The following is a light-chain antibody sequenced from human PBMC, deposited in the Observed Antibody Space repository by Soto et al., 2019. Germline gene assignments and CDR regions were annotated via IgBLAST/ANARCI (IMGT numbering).Light chain of an antibody. Sequence: DIQMTQSPSTLSASLGDRVTITCRASQSISSWLAWYQQKPGKAPKPLIYKASSLESGVPSRLSGSGSGTEFTLTISSLQPDDFATYYCQQYNSYWTFGQGTKVDIK. J-gene: IGKJ1*01. CDR3: QQYNSYWT. V-gene: IGKV1-5*03. CDR1: QSISSW. CDR2: KAS.